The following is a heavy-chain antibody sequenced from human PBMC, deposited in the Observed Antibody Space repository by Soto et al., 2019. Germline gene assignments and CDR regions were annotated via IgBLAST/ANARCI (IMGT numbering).Heavy chain of an antibody. Sequence: ITLKESGPPLVKPTQTLTLTCTFSGFSLSTSGVGVGWIRQPPGKALEWLALIYWDDDKRYSPSLKSRLTITKDTSKNQVVLTMTNMDPVDTATYYCAHSLSPYYYDSSGGFDYWGQGTLVTVSS. CDR3: AHSLSPYYYDSSGGFDY. D-gene: IGHD3-22*01. CDR1: GFSLSTSGVG. J-gene: IGHJ4*02. V-gene: IGHV2-5*02. CDR2: IYWDDDK.